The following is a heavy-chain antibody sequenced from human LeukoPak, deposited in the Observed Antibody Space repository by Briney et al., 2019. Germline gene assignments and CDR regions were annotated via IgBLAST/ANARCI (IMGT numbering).Heavy chain of an antibody. CDR1: GFTVITND. CDR3: ARGVEPLAANTLAY. D-gene: IGHD1-14*01. Sequence: GGSLRLSSAASGFTVITNDMTWVRQAPGNGLEWVSVLYSDGNTKYADSVQGRFTISRDNSKNTLYLEMNSLSPDDTAVYYCARGVEPLAANTLAYWGQGTLVTVSS. V-gene: IGHV3-53*01. CDR2: LYSDGNT. J-gene: IGHJ4*02.